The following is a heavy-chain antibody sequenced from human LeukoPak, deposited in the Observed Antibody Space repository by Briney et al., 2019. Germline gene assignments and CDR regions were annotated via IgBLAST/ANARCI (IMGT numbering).Heavy chain of an antibody. J-gene: IGHJ4*02. CDR1: GYTFTSYY. Sequence: ASVKVSCKASGYTFTSYYMHWVRQAAGQGLEWMGIINPSGGSTIYAQKFQGRVTMTEDTSTDTAYMELSSLRSEDTAVYYCATDDDDSSGYDYWGQGTLVTVSS. D-gene: IGHD3-22*01. V-gene: IGHV1-46*01. CDR2: INPSGGST. CDR3: ATDDDDSSGYDY.